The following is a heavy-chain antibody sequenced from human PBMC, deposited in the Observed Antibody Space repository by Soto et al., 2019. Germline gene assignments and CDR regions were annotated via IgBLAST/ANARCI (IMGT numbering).Heavy chain of an antibody. CDR1: GGSISSSSYH. J-gene: IGHJ5*02. V-gene: IGHV4-39*01. D-gene: IGHD6-6*01. CDR2: IDYTGIA. Sequence: QLQLQESSPGLVKPSETLSLTCTVSGGSISSSSYHWGWVRQPPGKGLEYIGTIDYTGIAFYNPSLKSRVTMSVDTSKNQFSLKLSSVTAADTAVYYCSTMKPLVQGGVDHWGQGTLVTVSS. CDR3: STMKPLVQGGVDH.